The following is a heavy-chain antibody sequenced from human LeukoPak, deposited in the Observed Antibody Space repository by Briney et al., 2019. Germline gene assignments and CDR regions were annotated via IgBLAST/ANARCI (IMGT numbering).Heavy chain of an antibody. Sequence: ASAKVSCEASGYTFTNYGFSWVRQAPGQGLEWMGWISTYSGNTNYAQQLQGRVTMTSDTSTSTVYMELRSLRSDDTAVYYCARGYCRSTSCHEPPLYGMDVWGQGTTVTVS. CDR3: ARGYCRSTSCHEPPLYGMDV. CDR2: ISTYSGNT. J-gene: IGHJ6*02. CDR1: GYTFTNYG. V-gene: IGHV1-18*04. D-gene: IGHD2-2*01.